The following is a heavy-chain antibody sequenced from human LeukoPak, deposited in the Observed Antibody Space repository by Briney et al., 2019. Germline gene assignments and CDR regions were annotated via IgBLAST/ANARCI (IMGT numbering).Heavy chain of an antibody. Sequence: GGSLRLSCAASGFTFSSYWMHWVRQAPGKGLVWVSRINSDGSSTSYADSVKGRFTISRDNSKNTLYLQMNSLRAEDTAVYYCARDRSVGAKNDAFDIWGQGTMVTVSS. D-gene: IGHD1-26*01. CDR2: INSDGSST. CDR1: GFTFSSYW. V-gene: IGHV3-74*01. J-gene: IGHJ3*02. CDR3: ARDRSVGAKNDAFDI.